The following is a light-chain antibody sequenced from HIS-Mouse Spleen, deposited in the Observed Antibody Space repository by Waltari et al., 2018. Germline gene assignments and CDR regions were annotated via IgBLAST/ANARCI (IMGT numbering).Light chain of an antibody. J-gene: IGLJ3*02. CDR3: CSYAGSSTWV. Sequence: QSALTQPASVSGSPGQSITISCTGTSSDVGSSNLVSWYQQHPGKAPKPMIYEGSKRPSGVSNRFSGSKSGNTASLTISGLQAEDEADYYCCSYAGSSTWVFGGGTKLTVL. CDR2: EGS. CDR1: SSDVGSSNL. V-gene: IGLV2-23*01.